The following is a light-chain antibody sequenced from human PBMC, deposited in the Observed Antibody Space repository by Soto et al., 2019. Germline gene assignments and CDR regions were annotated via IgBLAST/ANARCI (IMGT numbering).Light chain of an antibody. CDR1: QTISSW. CDR3: QHYNSYSEA. J-gene: IGKJ1*01. V-gene: IGKV1-5*03. Sequence: DIQMTQSPSTLSGSVGDRVTMTCRASQTISSWLAWYQQKPGKAPKLLIYKASTLKSGVPSRFSGSGSGTEFTLTISSLQPDEFATYYCQHYNSYSEAFGQGTKV. CDR2: KAS.